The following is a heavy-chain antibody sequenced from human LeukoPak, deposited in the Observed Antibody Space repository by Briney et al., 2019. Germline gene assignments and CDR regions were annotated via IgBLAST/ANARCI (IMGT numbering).Heavy chain of an antibody. CDR3: ASDVLRYFDWSRGGAFDI. CDR2: IYYSGST. Sequence: SETLSLTCIVSGGSISSSSYYWGWIRQPPGKGLEWIGSIYYSGSTYYNPSLKSRVTISVDTSKNQFSLKLSSVTAADTAVYYCASDVLRYFDWSRGGAFDIWGQGTMVTVSS. V-gene: IGHV4-39*01. J-gene: IGHJ3*02. D-gene: IGHD3-9*01. CDR1: GGSISSSSYY.